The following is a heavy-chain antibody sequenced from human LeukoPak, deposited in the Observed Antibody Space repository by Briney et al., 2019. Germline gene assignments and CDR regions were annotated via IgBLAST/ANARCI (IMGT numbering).Heavy chain of an antibody. CDR3: RGSDWTRVFDY. CDR2: IKSTTDGGTI. J-gene: IGHJ4*02. D-gene: IGHD2-21*01. V-gene: IGHV3-15*01. Sequence: GGSLRLSCAASGFSFSDAWMSWVRQAPGKGLEWVGRIKSTTDGGTIDYGAPVKGRFTISRDDSKNTLYLQMNSLKTEDTASYYCRGSDWTRVFDYWGQGILVTVSS. CDR1: GFSFSDAW.